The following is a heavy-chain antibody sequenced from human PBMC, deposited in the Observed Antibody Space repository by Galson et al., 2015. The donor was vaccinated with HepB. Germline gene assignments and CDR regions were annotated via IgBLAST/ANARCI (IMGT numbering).Heavy chain of an antibody. CDR1: GYTFTSYD. J-gene: IGHJ6*03. CDR2: MNPNSGNT. Sequence: SVKVSCKASGYTFTSYDINWVRQATGQGLEWMGWMNPNSGNTGYAQKFQGRVTMTRNTSISTAYMELSSLRSEDTAVYYCARVRRGLYSSSWYWYYYYYMDVWGKGTTVTVSS. CDR3: ARVRRGLYSSSWYWYYYYYMDV. D-gene: IGHD6-13*01. V-gene: IGHV1-8*01.